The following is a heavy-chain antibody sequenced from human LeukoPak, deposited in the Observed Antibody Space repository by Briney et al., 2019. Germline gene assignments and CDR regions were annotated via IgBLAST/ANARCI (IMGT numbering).Heavy chain of an antibody. CDR3: ARSRITTGVVPFDY. J-gene: IGHJ4*02. CDR1: GFTFSSYA. D-gene: IGHD3-22*01. CDR2: ISGSGGST. Sequence: HPGGSLRLSCAASGFTFSSYAMSWVRQAPGKGLEWVSAISGSGGSTYYADSVKGRFTISRDNSKNTLYLQMNSLRAEDTAVYYCARSRITTGVVPFDYWGQGTLVTVSS. V-gene: IGHV3-23*01.